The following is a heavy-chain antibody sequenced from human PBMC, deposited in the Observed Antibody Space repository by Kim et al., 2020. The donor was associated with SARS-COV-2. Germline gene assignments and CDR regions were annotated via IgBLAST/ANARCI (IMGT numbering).Heavy chain of an antibody. CDR1: GFTFSSYG. D-gene: IGHD2-15*01. CDR3: AREIAPYCNGGSCYSPRYYDYDMDV. Sequence: GGSLRLSCAASGFTFSSYGMHWVRQAPGKGLEWVAVIWYDGSNKYYADSVKGRFTISRDNSKNTLYLQMNSLRAEDTAVYYCAREIAPYCNGGSCYSPRYYDYDMDVWGRGTTLTDSS. V-gene: IGHV3-33*01. CDR2: IWYDGSNK. J-gene: IGHJ6*02.